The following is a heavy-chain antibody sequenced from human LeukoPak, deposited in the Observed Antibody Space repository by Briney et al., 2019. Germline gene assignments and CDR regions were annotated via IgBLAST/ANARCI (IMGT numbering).Heavy chain of an antibody. CDR2: IYYSGST. J-gene: IGHJ4*02. CDR3: ARAGEDGYNIDY. V-gene: IGHV4-59*01. CDR1: GGSISSYY. Sequence: SETLSLTCTVSGGSISSYYWSWIRQPPGKGLEWIGYIYYSGSTNYNPSLKSRVTISVDTSKNQFSLKLSSVTAADTAVYYCARAGEDGYNIDYWGQGTLVTVPS. D-gene: IGHD5-24*01.